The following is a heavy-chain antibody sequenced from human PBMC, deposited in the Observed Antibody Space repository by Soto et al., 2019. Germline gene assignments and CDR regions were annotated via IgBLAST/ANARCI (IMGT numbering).Heavy chain of an antibody. V-gene: IGHV1-2*02. Sequence: ASVKVSCKASGYTVTGYYMHCVRQAPGQGLEWMGWINPNSGGTNYAQKFQGRVTMTRDTSISTAYMELSRLRSDDTAVYYCARDKWIQLDWFDPWGQGTLVTVSS. CDR3: ARDKWIQLDWFDP. J-gene: IGHJ5*02. CDR2: INPNSGGT. CDR1: GYTVTGYY. D-gene: IGHD5-18*01.